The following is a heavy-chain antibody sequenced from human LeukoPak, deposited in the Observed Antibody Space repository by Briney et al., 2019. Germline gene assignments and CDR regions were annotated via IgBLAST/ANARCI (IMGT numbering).Heavy chain of an antibody. CDR3: AKNRWELLNYFDY. J-gene: IGHJ4*02. V-gene: IGHV3-30*18. Sequence: GGSLRLSCAASGFTFGSYGMHWVRQAPGKGLEWVAVISYDGSNKYYADSVKGRFTISRDNSKNTLYLQMNSLRAEDTAMYYCAKNRWELLNYFDYWGQGTLVTVSS. D-gene: IGHD1-26*01. CDR1: GFTFGSYG. CDR2: ISYDGSNK.